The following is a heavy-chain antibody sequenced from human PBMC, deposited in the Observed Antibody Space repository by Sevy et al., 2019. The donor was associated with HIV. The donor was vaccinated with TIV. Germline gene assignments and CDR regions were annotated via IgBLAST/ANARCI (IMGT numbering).Heavy chain of an antibody. D-gene: IGHD1-26*01. CDR1: EVTFYNYA. J-gene: IGHJ4*02. V-gene: IGHV3-23*01. Sequence: GGSLRLSCAASEVTFYNYAMTWVRQAPGKGLEWVSVIDGSGGNLYYGDSVKGRFTISRDNSKNTLYLQMNSLRVDDTAVYYCAKRGTYYGGPFDCWGQGTLVTVSS. CDR2: IDGSGGNL. CDR3: AKRGTYYGGPFDC.